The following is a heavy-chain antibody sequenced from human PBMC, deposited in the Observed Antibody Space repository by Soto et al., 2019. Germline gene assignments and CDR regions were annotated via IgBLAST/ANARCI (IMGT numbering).Heavy chain of an antibody. CDR2: INSDGSST. Sequence: PVGSLRLSCASSGFSFSNFWMHWVRQVPGKGLLWVSRINSDGSSTSYADSVKGRFTISRDNAKNTLYLQMNTLRAEDTAVYFCARRPISGMITSVCGMDVWGPGTTVTVSS. CDR3: ARRPISGMITSVCGMDV. J-gene: IGHJ6*02. D-gene: IGHD3-3*01. V-gene: IGHV3-74*01. CDR1: GFSFSNFW.